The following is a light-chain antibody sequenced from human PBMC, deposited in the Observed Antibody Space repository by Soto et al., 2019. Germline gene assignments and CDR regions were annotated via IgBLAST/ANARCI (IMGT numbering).Light chain of an antibody. V-gene: IGLV2-14*03. CDR3: SSYTTSNTRQIV. CDR1: SSDVGGYNY. CDR2: DVS. J-gene: IGLJ1*01. Sequence: QSALTQPASVSGSPGRSITISCTGTSSDVGGYNYVSWYQHHPGKAPKLMIYDVSNRPSGVSNRFSGSKSGNTASLTISGLQPEDEADYYCSSYTTSNTRQIVLGTGTKVTVL.